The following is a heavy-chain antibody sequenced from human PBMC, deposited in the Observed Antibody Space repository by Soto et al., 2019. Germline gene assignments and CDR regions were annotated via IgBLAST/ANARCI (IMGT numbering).Heavy chain of an antibody. J-gene: IGHJ6*03. Sequence: QVQLVESGGGLVKPGGSLRLSCAASGFTFSDYYMSWIRQAPGKGLEWVSYISSSGSTIYYADSVKGRFTISRDNAKNSRYLQMNSLRAEDPAVYYCASVAWTDAVDHYYYYMDVWGNGTTVTVSS. CDR1: GFTFSDYY. CDR3: ASVAWTDAVDHYYYYMDV. CDR2: ISSSGSTI. V-gene: IGHV3-11*01. D-gene: IGHD1-1*01.